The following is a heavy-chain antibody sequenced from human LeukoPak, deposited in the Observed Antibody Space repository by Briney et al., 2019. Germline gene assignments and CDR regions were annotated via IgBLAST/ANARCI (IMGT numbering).Heavy chain of an antibody. J-gene: IGHJ6*02. D-gene: IGHD2-2*01. V-gene: IGHV3-30*03. CDR3: ARDQGPDIVVVPAALGYYYYYGMDV. CDR1: GFTFSNYG. CDR2: ISYDGSNK. Sequence: GGSLRLSCAASGFTFSNYGMHWVRQAPGKGLEWVAVISYDGSNKYYADSVKGRFTISRDNSKNTLYLQMNSLRAEDTAVYYCARDQGPDIVVVPAALGYYYYYGMDVWGQGTTVTVSS.